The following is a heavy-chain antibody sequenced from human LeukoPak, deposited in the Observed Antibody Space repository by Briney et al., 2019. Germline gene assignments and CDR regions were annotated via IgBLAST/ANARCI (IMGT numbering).Heavy chain of an antibody. D-gene: IGHD2-15*01. J-gene: IGHJ4*02. V-gene: IGHV3-66*02. CDR1: GFIVSSNY. Sequence: GGSLRLSCAASGFIVSSNYMSWVRQAPGKGLEGVSVIYSGGSTYYADSVKGRFTISRDNSKNTLYLQMNSLRAEDTAVYYCARVAGSEENYWGQGTLVTVSS. CDR2: IYSGGST. CDR3: ARVAGSEENY.